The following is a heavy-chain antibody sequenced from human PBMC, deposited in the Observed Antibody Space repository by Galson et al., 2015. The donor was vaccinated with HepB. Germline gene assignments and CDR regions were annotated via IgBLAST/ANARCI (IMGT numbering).Heavy chain of an antibody. D-gene: IGHD1-26*01. Sequence: SLRLSCAASGFTFSSYSMNWVRQAPGKGLEWVSYISSSSSNKYYADSVKGRFTISRDNSKNTLYLQMNSLRAEDTAVYYCVRLVGGTVDNWGQGTLVTVSS. J-gene: IGHJ4*02. CDR2: ISSSSSNK. CDR1: GFTFSSYS. V-gene: IGHV3-48*01. CDR3: VRLVGGTVDN.